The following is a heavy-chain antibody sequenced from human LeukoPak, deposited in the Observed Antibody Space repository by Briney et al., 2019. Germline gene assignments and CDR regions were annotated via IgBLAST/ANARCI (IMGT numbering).Heavy chain of an antibody. CDR3: AREGGPLGYCSGGSCYHDSYYGMDV. CDR2: INPSGGST. Sequence: ASVTVSCKASGYTFTSYYMHWVRQAPGQGLEWMGIINPSGGSTSYAQKFQGRVTMTRDTSTSTVYMELSSLRSEDTAVYYCAREGGPLGYCSGGSCYHDSYYGMDVWGQGTTVTVSS. J-gene: IGHJ6*02. CDR1: GYTFTSYY. D-gene: IGHD2-15*01. V-gene: IGHV1-46*01.